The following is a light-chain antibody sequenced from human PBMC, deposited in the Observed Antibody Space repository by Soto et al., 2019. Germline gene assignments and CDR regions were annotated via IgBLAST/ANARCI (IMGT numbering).Light chain of an antibody. J-gene: IGLJ1*01. Sequence: QSALTQPPSASGSPGQSVTISCTGTSSDVGGYNYVSWYQQHPGKAPKLMIYEVSNRPSGVPDRFSGSKSGNTASLTVSGLQAEDEDDYYCSSCAGSKNYVFGTGTKLTV. CDR2: EVS. CDR1: SSDVGGYNY. CDR3: SSCAGSKNYV. V-gene: IGLV2-8*01.